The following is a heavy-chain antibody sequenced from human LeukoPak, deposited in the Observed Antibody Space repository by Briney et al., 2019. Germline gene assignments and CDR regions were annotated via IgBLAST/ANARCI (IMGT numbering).Heavy chain of an antibody. V-gene: IGHV1-18*01. CDR2: ISAYNGNT. CDR1: GYTFTSYG. D-gene: IGHD3-9*01. CDR3: ARGIQMGDILTGYISYYYYYMDV. J-gene: IGHJ6*03. Sequence: ASVKVSCKASGYTFTSYGISWVRQAPGQGLEWMGWISAYNGNTNYAQKLQGRVTMTTDTSTSTAYMELRSLRSDDTAVYYCARGIQMGDILTGYISYYYYYMDVWGKGTTVTVSS.